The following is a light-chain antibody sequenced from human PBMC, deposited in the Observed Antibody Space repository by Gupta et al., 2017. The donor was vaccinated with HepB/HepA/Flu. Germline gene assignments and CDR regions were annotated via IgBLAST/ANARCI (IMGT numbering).Light chain of an antibody. V-gene: IGKV4-1*01. Sequence: DIVMTQSPDSLAVSLGERATINCKSSQSVLYRSNKMNYLAWYQKKLGQPPKLLIYWASNRESGVPDRFSGSGSGTDFTLTISSLQAEDVAVYYCLQYYDFPLTLGGGTKVEIK. J-gene: IGKJ4*01. CDR2: WAS. CDR3: LQYYDFPLT. CDR1: QSVLYRSNKMNY.